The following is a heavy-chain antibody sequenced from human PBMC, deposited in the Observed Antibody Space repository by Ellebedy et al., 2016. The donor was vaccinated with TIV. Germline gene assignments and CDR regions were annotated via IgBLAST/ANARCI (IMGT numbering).Heavy chain of an antibody. CDR1: GFTFRTYW. J-gene: IGHJ4*02. Sequence: PGGSLRLSCAASGFTFRTYWMHWVRQAPGKGLVWVSRINSDGSSTSYADSVKGRFTISRDNANNTVYLQMNSLRAEDTAVYYCASRGVAVQGADYWGQGTLVTVSS. CDR2: INSDGSST. V-gene: IGHV3-74*01. D-gene: IGHD3-10*01. CDR3: ASRGVAVQGADY.